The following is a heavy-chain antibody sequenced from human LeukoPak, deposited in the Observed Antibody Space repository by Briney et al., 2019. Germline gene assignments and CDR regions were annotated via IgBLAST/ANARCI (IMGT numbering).Heavy chain of an antibody. J-gene: IGHJ5*02. V-gene: IGHV5-51*01. CDR1: GYSFTSYW. CDR2: IYPGDSDT. Sequence: GESLKISCKGSGYSFTSYWIGWVRQMPGKGLEWMGIIYPGDSDTRYSPSFQGQVTISADKSISTAYLQWSSLKASDTAVYYCATCITMVRGVYPGWFDPWGQGTLVTVSS. D-gene: IGHD3-10*01. CDR3: ATCITMVRGVYPGWFDP.